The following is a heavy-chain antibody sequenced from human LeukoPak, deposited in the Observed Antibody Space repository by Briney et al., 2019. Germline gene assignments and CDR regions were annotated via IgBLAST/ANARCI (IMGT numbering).Heavy chain of an antibody. V-gene: IGHV3-23*01. CDR3: ASGIIAPPDY. CDR1: GFTFSTYA. Sequence: GGSLRLSCEVFGFTFSTYAMTWVRQAPGRGLEWVSTISGGDGGTYYADSVKGRFTVSRDTSKNTLYPQMNSLRAEDTALYYCASGIIAPPDYWGQGTLVTVSS. CDR2: ISGGDGGT. D-gene: IGHD3-10*01. J-gene: IGHJ4*02.